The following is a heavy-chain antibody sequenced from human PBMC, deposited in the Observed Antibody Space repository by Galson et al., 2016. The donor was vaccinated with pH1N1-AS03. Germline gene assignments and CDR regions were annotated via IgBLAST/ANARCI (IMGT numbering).Heavy chain of an antibody. CDR3: TRENRGASDY. D-gene: IGHD3-10*01. CDR1: GFTLSNYW. V-gene: IGHV3-7*01. CDR2: IKQDGSAK. J-gene: IGHJ4*02. Sequence: SLRLSCAASGFTLSNYWMRWVRQAPGKGLEWVANIKQDGSAKQYVDSVKGRFTISRGNAKNSLYLQMNSLRAEDTAVYFCTRENRGASDYWGQGTLVTVSS.